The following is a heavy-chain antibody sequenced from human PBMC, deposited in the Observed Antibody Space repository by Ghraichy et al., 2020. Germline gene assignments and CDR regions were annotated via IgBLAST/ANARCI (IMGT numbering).Heavy chain of an antibody. D-gene: IGHD2-15*01. J-gene: IGHJ6*02. CDR2: INPNSGGT. CDR3: ARVGHCSGGRCYYSSDYYYYYGMDV. Sequence: ASVKVSCKASGYTFTGYYMHWVRQVPGQGLEWMGWINPNSGGTDYAQKFQGRVTMTRDTSISTVYMELSRLRSDDTAVYYCARVGHCSGGRCYYSSDYYYYYGMDVWGQGTTVTVSS. CDR1: GYTFTGYY. V-gene: IGHV1-2*02.